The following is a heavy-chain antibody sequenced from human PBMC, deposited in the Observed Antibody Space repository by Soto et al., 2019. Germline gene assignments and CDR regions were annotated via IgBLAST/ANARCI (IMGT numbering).Heavy chain of an antibody. Sequence: SETLSLTCTVSGGSISSSSYYWGWIRQPPGKGLEWIGSIYYSGSTYYNPSLKSRVTISVDTSKNQFSLKLSSVTAADTAVYYCSMVRGAGYFDYWGQGTLVTVSS. CDR1: GGSISSSSYY. CDR3: SMVRGAGYFDY. V-gene: IGHV4-39*01. J-gene: IGHJ4*02. D-gene: IGHD3-10*01. CDR2: IYYSGST.